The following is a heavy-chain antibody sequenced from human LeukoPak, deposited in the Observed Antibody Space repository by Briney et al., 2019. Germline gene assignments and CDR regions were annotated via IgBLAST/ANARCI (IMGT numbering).Heavy chain of an antibody. Sequence: SETLSLTCTVSGGSISSGSYYWCWIRQPAGKGLEWIGRIYTSGSTNYNPSLKSRVTISADTSKNQFSLKLTSVTAADTAVYYCARDGDSGDYTYWGQGALVTVSS. V-gene: IGHV4-61*02. CDR3: ARDGDSGDYTY. J-gene: IGHJ4*02. D-gene: IGHD4-17*01. CDR1: GGSISSGSYY. CDR2: IYTSGST.